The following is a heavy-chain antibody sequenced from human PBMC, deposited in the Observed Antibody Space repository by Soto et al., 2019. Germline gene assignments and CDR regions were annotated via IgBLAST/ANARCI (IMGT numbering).Heavy chain of an antibody. D-gene: IGHD4-17*01. V-gene: IGHV4-59*01. CDR3: ARNKVTTVRYFDY. J-gene: IGHJ4*02. CDR1: GGSMTGYY. Sequence: PSETLSLTCTVSGGSMTGYYWNWIRQSPGEGLEWVAYIYNSGATSYIPSLKSRVTISIDSSKNQFFLNLTSATAADTAVYFCARNKVTTVRYFDYWGQGTMVTVSS. CDR2: IYNSGAT.